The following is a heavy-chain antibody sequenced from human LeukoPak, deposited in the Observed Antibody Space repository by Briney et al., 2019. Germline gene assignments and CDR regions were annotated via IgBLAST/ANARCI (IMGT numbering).Heavy chain of an antibody. CDR2: ISNTGGST. CDR1: GVTHSDYA. D-gene: IGHD2-15*01. J-gene: IGHJ6*02. Sequence: PGGSLRLSCAASGVTHSDYAMAWVRRAPGKGLEWVSSISNTGGSTFYADSVKGRFTISRDKPKNKMYLQMNSLRHNDTATYYCAKAGGADKYGMDVRGQGTTVIVSS. V-gene: IGHV3-23*01. CDR3: AKAGGADKYGMDV.